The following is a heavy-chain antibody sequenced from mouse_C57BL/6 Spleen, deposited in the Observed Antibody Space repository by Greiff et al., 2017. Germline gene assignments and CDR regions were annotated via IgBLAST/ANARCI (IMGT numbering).Heavy chain of an antibody. D-gene: IGHD2-1*01. Sequence: EVKLQESGGGLVMPGGSLTLSCAASGFTFSDYGMHWVRQAPEQGLEWVAYISRGSSSTYYAHTVKGRFTSSRDNAKNTRFLQMTSLRSEDTAMYCCARNYDFDYWGQGTTLTVSS. CDR1: GFTFSDYG. J-gene: IGHJ2*01. V-gene: IGHV5-17*01. CDR2: ISRGSSST. CDR3: ARNYDFDY.